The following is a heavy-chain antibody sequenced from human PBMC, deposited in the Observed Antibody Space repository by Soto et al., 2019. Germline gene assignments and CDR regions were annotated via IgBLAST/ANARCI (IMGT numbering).Heavy chain of an antibody. CDR2: IIPIFGTA. CDR1: GGTFSSHA. Sequence: SVKVSCKASGGTFSSHAISWVRLAPGQGLEWMGGIIPIFGTANYAQKFQGRVTITADESTTTAYMELSSLRSEDTAVYYCARGAHSSGWSVTDCWGQGTMVTVSS. CDR3: ARGAHSSGWSVTDC. V-gene: IGHV1-69*13. J-gene: IGHJ4*02. D-gene: IGHD6-19*01.